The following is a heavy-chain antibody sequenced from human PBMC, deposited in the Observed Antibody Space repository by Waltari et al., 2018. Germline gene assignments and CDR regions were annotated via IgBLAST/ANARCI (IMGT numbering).Heavy chain of an antibody. CDR1: GYSISSGYY. CDR3: ARILSGSTVFEL. Sequence: QVQLQESGPGLVKPSENLSLTCSVSGYSISSGYYWGWIRQSPGKGLEWIGSIFHNGDTYYNPSLRSRVTILVDTSKNQLSLRLSSMTAADTAVYYCARILSGSTVFELWGQGTLVTVSS. V-gene: IGHV4-38-2*02. D-gene: IGHD1-7*01. CDR2: IFHNGDT. J-gene: IGHJ4*02.